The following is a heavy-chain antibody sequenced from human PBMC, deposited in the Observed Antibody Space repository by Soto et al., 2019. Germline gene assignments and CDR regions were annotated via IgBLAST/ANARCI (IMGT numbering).Heavy chain of an antibody. J-gene: IGHJ4*02. CDR2: IYYSGST. CDR3: ARELGYCISTSCHTHFDY. V-gene: IGHV4-30-4*01. Sequence: QVQLQESGPGLVKPSQTLSLTCTVSGGSISSGDYYWSWIRQPPGKGLEWIGYIYYSGSTYYNPSLKSRVTISVDTSKNQFSLKLSSVTAADTAVYYCARELGYCISTSCHTHFDYWGQGTLVTVSS. D-gene: IGHD2-2*02. CDR1: GGSISSGDYY.